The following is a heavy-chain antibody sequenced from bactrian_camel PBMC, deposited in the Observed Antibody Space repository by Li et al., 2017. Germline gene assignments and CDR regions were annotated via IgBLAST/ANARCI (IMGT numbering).Heavy chain of an antibody. CDR2: ISTGSGRE. D-gene: IGHD2*01. CDR3: AARRIKQCGGNSGRWFAEALRAGY. J-gene: IGHJ4*01. CDR1: DYTYGAYC. V-gene: IGHV3S32*01. Sequence: DVQLVESGGGSVQSGGSLRLSCALRDYTYGAYCMAWFRQSLGKEREGVAVISTGSGREFVADSVKERFTISRDNGKNTIYLQMNSLQPADSGMYYCAARRIKQCGGNSGRWFAEALRAGYWEQGTQVTVS.